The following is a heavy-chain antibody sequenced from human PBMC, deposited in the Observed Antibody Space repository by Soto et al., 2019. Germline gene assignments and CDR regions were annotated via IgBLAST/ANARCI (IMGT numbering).Heavy chain of an antibody. D-gene: IGHD3-16*01. CDR1: GGSISTYY. J-gene: IGHJ4*02. V-gene: IGHV4-59*07. CDR2: VYYNGFT. CDR3: ARVSYDLVYYFDF. Sequence: QVQLRESGPGLVKPSDTLSLICTVSGGSISTYYWCWIRQPPGKGLEWIASVYYNGFTNYNPSLMRRVTMSVDTFRNQFSLRLNSVTAADTAMYYCARVSYDLVYYFDFWGQGTLVTVPS.